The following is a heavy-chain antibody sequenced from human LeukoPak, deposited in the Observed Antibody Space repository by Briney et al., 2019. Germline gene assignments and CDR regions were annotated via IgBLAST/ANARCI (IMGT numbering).Heavy chain of an antibody. J-gene: IGHJ4*02. Sequence: GGSLRLSCAASGFTLSSYDMKWVRQAPGKGREGVSLITNNGGTTYYADSVNRRFTISRDNSKNTLYMQMHHVRADDTALYYCARGSQYNRGHFDYWGQGTLVTVSS. CDR2: ITNNGGTT. V-gene: IGHV3-23*01. D-gene: IGHD1-14*01. CDR3: ARGSQYNRGHFDY. CDR1: GFTLSSYD.